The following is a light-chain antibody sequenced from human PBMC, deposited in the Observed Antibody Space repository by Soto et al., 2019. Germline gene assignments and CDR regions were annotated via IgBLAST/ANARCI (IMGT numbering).Light chain of an antibody. Sequence: DIQMTQSPSTLSASVGDRVTITCRASQSINNWLAWYQQKPGKAPKLRIYDVSTLESWVPPRFSGGASGTEFTLTIDSLQPYDFATYYCQQYNTYSWTFGQGTKVEIK. CDR1: QSINNW. V-gene: IGKV1-5*01. J-gene: IGKJ1*01. CDR3: QQYNTYSWT. CDR2: DVS.